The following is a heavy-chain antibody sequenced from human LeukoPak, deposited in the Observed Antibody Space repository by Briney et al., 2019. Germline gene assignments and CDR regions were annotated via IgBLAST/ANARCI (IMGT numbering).Heavy chain of an antibody. D-gene: IGHD1-26*01. CDR2: ISPASNSI. J-gene: IGHJ4*02. CDR1: GFTFSSYE. CDR3: AKSTWEVLGDY. Sequence: PGGSLRLSCAASGFTFSSYEMNWVRQTPEKGLEWVSAISPASNSIYYADSVKGRFTISRDNSKNTLYLQMNSLRADDTAVYYCAKSTWEVLGDYWGQGTLVTVSS. V-gene: IGHV3-23*01.